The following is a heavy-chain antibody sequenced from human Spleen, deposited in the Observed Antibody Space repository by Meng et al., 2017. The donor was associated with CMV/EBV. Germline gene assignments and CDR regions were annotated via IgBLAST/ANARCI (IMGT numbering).Heavy chain of an antibody. CDR3: VKGGGERVTFDAMDV. CDR2: MSGNTGFI. J-gene: IGHJ6*02. V-gene: IGHV3-9*01. CDR1: GFTFEDFA. Sequence: SLKICCAASGFTFEDFAMHWVRQIPGEGLEWLSGMSGNTGFIGYADSVKGRFTISRDNAKKTLSLQMDTLRTEDTALYYCVKGGGERVTFDAMDVWGQGTTVTVSS. D-gene: IGHD2-21*02.